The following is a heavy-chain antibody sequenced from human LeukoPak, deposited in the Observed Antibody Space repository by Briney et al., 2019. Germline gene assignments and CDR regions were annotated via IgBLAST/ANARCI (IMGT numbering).Heavy chain of an antibody. V-gene: IGHV4-38-2*02. CDR1: GYSISSGYY. CDR3: ARIPGSGYLGSFYYYYGMDV. CDR2: IYHSGST. D-gene: IGHD3-22*01. Sequence: SETLSLTCTVSGYSISSGYYWGWIRQPPGKGLEWIGSIYHSGSTYYNPSLKSRVTISVDTSKNQFSLKLSSVTAADTAVYYCARIPGSGYLGSFYYYYGMDVWGQGTTVTVSS. J-gene: IGHJ6*02.